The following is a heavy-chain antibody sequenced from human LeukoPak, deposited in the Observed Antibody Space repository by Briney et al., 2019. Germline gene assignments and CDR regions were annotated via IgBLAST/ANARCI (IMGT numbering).Heavy chain of an antibody. CDR2: INWNGGNT. V-gene: IGHV3-20*04. Sequence: PGGSLRLSCAASGFTFDDYGMNWVRQAPGKGLEWVSGINWNGGNTGYADSVKGRFTISRDNAKNSLYRQMNSLRAEDTAVYYCAKGNLVVVPAGRLDGWFDPWGQGTLVTVSS. CDR1: GFTFDDYG. J-gene: IGHJ5*02. D-gene: IGHD2-2*01. CDR3: AKGNLVVVPAGRLDGWFDP.